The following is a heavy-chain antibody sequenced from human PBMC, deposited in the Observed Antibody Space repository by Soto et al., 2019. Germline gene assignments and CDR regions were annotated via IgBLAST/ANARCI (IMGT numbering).Heavy chain of an antibody. D-gene: IGHD6-13*01. J-gene: IGHJ6*03. CDR2: INHSGST. V-gene: IGHV4-34*01. CDR1: GGSFSGYY. CDR3: ARSFRSSWYSFYMDV. Sequence: SSETLSLTCAVYGGSFSGYYWSWIRQHPGKGLEWIGEINHSGSTNYNPSLKSRVTISVDTSKNQFSLKLSSVTAADTAVYYCARSFRSSWYSFYMDVWGKGTTVTVSS.